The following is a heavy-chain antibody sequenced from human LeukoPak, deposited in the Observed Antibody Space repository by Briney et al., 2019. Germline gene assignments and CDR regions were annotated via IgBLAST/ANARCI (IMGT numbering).Heavy chain of an antibody. CDR2: IGGSGADT. CDR1: GFTFSDCY. CDR3: AKTLVASPGNTGGP. D-gene: IGHD6-6*01. V-gene: IGHV3-11*03. Sequence: PGGSLRLSCAASGFTFSDCYMSWFRQAPGKGREWLSYIGGSGADTNYADSVKGRFTTSRDNAKSSLYLQMNSLRAEDTAVYYCAKTLVASPGNTGGPWGQGTLVTVSS. J-gene: IGHJ5*02.